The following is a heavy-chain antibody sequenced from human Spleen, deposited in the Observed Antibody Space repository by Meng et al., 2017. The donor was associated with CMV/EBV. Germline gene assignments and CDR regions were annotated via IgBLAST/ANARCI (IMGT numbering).Heavy chain of an antibody. Sequence: GESLKISCAASGFTFSSYGMHRVRQAPGKGLEWVAFIRYDGSNKYYADSVKGRFTISRDNSKNTLYLQMNSLRAEDTAVYYCAKDISFPAAGVGDYWGQGTLVTVSS. D-gene: IGHD2-15*01. CDR1: GFTFSSYG. V-gene: IGHV3-30*02. CDR3: AKDISFPAAGVGDY. CDR2: IRYDGSNK. J-gene: IGHJ4*02.